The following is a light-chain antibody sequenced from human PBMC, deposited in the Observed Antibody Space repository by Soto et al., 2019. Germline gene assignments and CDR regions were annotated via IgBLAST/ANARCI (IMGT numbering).Light chain of an antibody. CDR1: RSVLYISNNKNC. Sequence: EIVMTPSPDALAMSLGWGATINCKSSRSVLYISNNKNCLAWFQKKPGQPPKLLIFWASTREFGVPDRFSGSGSGTDFTLTISSLQPEDFATYFCQQLNSYPITFGQGTRLEIK. CDR3: QQLNSYPIT. J-gene: IGKJ5*01. V-gene: IGKV4-1*01. CDR2: WAS.